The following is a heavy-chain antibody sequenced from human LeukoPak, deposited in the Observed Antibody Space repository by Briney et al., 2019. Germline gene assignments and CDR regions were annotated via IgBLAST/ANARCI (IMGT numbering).Heavy chain of an antibody. CDR3: ARYRRAVAGSRPFDY. Sequence: SETLSLTCTVSGGSISSSSYYWGWIRQPPGKGLEWIGSIYYSGSTYYNPPLKSRVTISVDTSKNQFSLKLSSVTAADTAVYYCARYRRAVAGSRPFDYWGQGTLVTVSS. V-gene: IGHV4-39*01. CDR2: IYYSGST. J-gene: IGHJ4*02. CDR1: GGSISSSSYY. D-gene: IGHD6-19*01.